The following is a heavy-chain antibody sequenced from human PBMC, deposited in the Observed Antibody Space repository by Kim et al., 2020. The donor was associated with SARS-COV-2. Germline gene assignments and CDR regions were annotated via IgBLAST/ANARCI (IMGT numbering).Heavy chain of an antibody. Sequence: TQYQQRYQGRVTITRDTSGSTVYMELSSLTSEDTAVYYCVRGGTYPGYWGQGTLVTVSS. CDR3: VRGGTYPGY. J-gene: IGHJ4*02. D-gene: IGHD1-26*01. CDR2: T. V-gene: IGHV1-3*01.